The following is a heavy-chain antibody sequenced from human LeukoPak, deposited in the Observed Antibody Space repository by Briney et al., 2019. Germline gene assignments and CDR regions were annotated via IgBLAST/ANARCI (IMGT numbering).Heavy chain of an antibody. CDR2: VFYNGST. Sequence: PSETLSLTCTVAGVSISNYFWSWIRQPPGKGLEWVGHVFYNGSTNYNPSLKSRVTISRDTSSIRFSLRLSSVTAADTAVYFCARGLIATAVNYFDYWGQGTLVTVSS. CDR3: ARGLIATAVNYFDY. CDR1: GVSISNYF. J-gene: IGHJ4*02. V-gene: IGHV4-59*01. D-gene: IGHD6-13*01.